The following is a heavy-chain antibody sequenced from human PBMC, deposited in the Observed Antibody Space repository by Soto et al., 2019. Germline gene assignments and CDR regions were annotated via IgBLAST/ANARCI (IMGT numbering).Heavy chain of an antibody. CDR3: ARVPTGKYGVWNY. Sequence: GGSLRLSCAASGFTFSSYWMHWVRQAPGKGLVWVSRINPGGSITAYADSVKGRFTISRDNAKNTLYLQMNSLRGDDTAVYYCARVPTGKYGVWNYWGQGTLVTVSS. J-gene: IGHJ4*02. D-gene: IGHD2-8*01. CDR2: INPGGSIT. CDR1: GFTFSSYW. V-gene: IGHV3-74*01.